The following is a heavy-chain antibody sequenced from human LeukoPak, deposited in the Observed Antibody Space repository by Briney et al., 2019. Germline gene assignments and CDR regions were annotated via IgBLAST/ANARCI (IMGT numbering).Heavy chain of an antibody. CDR1: GFTFSDYY. J-gene: IGHJ4*02. D-gene: IGHD3-22*01. Sequence: GGSLRLSCAASGFTFSDYYMSWIRQAPGKGLEGVSYIRSSSSYTNYADSVKGRFTISRDNAKNSLYLQMNSLRAEDTDVYYCARGYYDNSGYYFPFDYWGQGTLVTVSS. V-gene: IGHV3-11*06. CDR3: ARGYYDNSGYYFPFDY. CDR2: IRSSSSYT.